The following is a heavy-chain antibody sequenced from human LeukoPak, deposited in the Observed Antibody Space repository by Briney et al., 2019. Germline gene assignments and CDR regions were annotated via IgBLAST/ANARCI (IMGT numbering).Heavy chain of an antibody. V-gene: IGHV3-48*03. CDR3: ARDCRGRIAVAGLDY. D-gene: IGHD6-19*01. CDR2: ISSSGSTI. CDR1: GFTFSSYE. Sequence: GGSLRLSCAASGFTFSSYEMNWVRQAPGKGLEWVSYISSSGSTIYYADSVKGRFTISRDNAKNSLYLQMNSLRAKDTAVYYCARDCRGRIAVAGLDYWGQGTLVTVSS. J-gene: IGHJ4*02.